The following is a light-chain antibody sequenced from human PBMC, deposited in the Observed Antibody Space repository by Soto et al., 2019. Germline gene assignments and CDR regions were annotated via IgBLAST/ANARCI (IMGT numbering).Light chain of an antibody. V-gene: IGKV1D-13*01. CDR1: QGISSA. Sequence: IQFTHSPSSLSASVGDRVTITCRSSQGISSALAWYRQKPGKAPKLLIYDASSLESGVPSRFSGSGSGTDFTLTISSLQPEDFATYYCQQFNNYPLTFGGGTKV. J-gene: IGKJ4*01. CDR3: QQFNNYPLT. CDR2: DAS.